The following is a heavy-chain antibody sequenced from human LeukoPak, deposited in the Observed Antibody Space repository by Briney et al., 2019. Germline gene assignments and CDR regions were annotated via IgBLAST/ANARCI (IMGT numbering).Heavy chain of an antibody. CDR2: INHSGGT. V-gene: IGHV4-34*01. CDR3: ARLVEGRYYYCSGSPRPSRYYMDV. D-gene: IGHD3-10*01. CDR1: GGSFSGYY. Sequence: PWATLSLTCAVYGGSFSGYYWSWMRQPPGKGLEWMGEINHSGGTNYNPSLMSRGTISVDTTKNHLPLMARWVTGADTAVYYCARLVEGRYYYCSGSPRPSRYYMDVWGKGTTVTISS. J-gene: IGHJ6*03.